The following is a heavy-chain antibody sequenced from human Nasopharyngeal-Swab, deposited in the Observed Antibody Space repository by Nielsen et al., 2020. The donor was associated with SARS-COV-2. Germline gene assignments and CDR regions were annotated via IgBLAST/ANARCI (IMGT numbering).Heavy chain of an antibody. CDR2: ISGSGGST. D-gene: IGHD1-26*01. CDR3: ARVGATNRNYFDY. V-gene: IGHV3-23*01. CDR1: GFTFSSYA. J-gene: IGHJ4*02. Sequence: GESLKISCAASGFTFSSYAMSWVRQAPGKGPEWVSAISGSGGSTYYADSVKGRFTISRDNSKNTLYLQMNSLRAEDTAVYYCARVGATNRNYFDYWGQGTLVTVSS.